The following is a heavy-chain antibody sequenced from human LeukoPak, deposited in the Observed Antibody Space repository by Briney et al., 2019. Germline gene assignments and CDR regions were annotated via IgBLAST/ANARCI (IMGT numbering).Heavy chain of an antibody. J-gene: IGHJ5*02. CDR3: ARLSIDYGGNTNWFDP. Sequence: GGSLRLSCAASGFTFSSYDMTWVRQSPGKGLEWVSYISSSSSTIYYADSVKGRFTISRDNAKNSLYLQMNSLRAEDTAVYYCARLSIDYGGNTNWFDPWGQGTLVTVSS. V-gene: IGHV3-48*01. CDR1: GFTFSSYD. CDR2: ISSSSSTI. D-gene: IGHD4-23*01.